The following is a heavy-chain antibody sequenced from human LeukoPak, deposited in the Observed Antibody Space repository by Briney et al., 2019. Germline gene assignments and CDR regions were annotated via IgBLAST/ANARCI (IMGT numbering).Heavy chain of an antibody. CDR1: SVSISGGGYC. Sequence: SETLSPTCAVSSVSISGGGYCWNWIRQPPGKGLEWIGYICYSGITYYNPSLKSRLTMSLDTSNNQFSLHLSSVTAADTAVYYCARQVGRGTQVYYMDVWGKGTTVTVSS. J-gene: IGHJ6*03. D-gene: IGHD3-16*01. CDR3: ARQVGRGTQVYYMDV. V-gene: IGHV4-30-4*07. CDR2: ICYSGIT.